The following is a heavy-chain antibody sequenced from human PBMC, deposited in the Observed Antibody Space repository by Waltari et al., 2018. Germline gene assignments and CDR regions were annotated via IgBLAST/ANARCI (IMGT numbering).Heavy chain of an antibody. J-gene: IGHJ6*03. D-gene: IGHD2-2*02. CDR3: AREGLGYCSSTSCYTAEGPNYYYYYYMDV. CDR1: GGSISSYY. CDR2: IYTSGST. V-gene: IGHV4-4*07. Sequence: QVQLQESGPGLVKPSETLSLTCTVSGGSISSYYWSWIRQPAGKGLEWIGRIYTSGSTNDNPSLKSRVTMSVDTSKNQFSLKLSSVTAADTAVYYCAREGLGYCSSTSCYTAEGPNYYYYYYMDVWGKGTTVTISS.